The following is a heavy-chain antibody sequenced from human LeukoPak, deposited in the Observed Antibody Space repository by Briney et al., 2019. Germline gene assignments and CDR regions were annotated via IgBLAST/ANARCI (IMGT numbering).Heavy chain of an antibody. D-gene: IGHD3-10*01. CDR3: SRGGDASKAGKY. Sequence: SETLSLTCTVSGGSISSCGYYWSWIRQPPGKGLEWIGEIHPSGSPSYNPSLESRTIISVDASKNQFSLILNSVTAADTALYFCSRGGDASKAGKYWGQGALVTVSS. J-gene: IGHJ4*02. V-gene: IGHV4-39*07. CDR2: IHPSGSP. CDR1: GGSISSCGYY.